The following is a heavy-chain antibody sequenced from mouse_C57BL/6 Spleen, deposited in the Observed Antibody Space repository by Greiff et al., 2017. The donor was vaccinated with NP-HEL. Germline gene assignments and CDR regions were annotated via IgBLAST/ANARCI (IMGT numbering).Heavy chain of an antibody. CDR1: GYAFSSSW. CDR3: AGNDVGYYAMDY. CDR2: IYPGDGDT. Sequence: VQLQQSGPELVKPGASVKISCKASGYAFSSSWMNWVKQRPGKGLEWIGRIYPGDGDTNYNGKFKGKATLTADKSSSTAYMQLSSLTSEDSAVYFCAGNDVGYYAMDYWGQGTSVTVSS. V-gene: IGHV1-82*01. J-gene: IGHJ4*01. D-gene: IGHD2-2*01.